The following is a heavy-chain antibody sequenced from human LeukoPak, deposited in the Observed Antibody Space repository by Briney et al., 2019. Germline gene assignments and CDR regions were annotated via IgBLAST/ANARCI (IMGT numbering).Heavy chain of an antibody. D-gene: IGHD3-22*01. CDR2: ISMSGSTI. Sequence: GGSLRLSCAASGFTFRSYSMNWVRQAPGKRLEGVSSISMSGSTIYYADSVKGRFTISRDNAKNSLYLQMNSLRAEDTAVYYCAKLALYYYDSSGDGAYFQHWGQGTLVTVSS. CDR3: AKLALYYYDSSGDGAYFQH. V-gene: IGHV3-21*04. J-gene: IGHJ1*01. CDR1: GFTFRSYS.